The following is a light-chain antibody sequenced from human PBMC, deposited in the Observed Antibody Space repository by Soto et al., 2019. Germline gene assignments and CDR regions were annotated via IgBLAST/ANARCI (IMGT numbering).Light chain of an antibody. Sequence: EIGLTQSPGTLSLSPWERATLSCRASQTIISSYLAWYQQKPGQAPRLLIYGASSRATGIPDRFSGSGSGTDFTLTISRLEPEDFAVYYCQQRSNWPPITFGQGTRLEIK. CDR2: GAS. CDR1: QTIISSY. V-gene: IGKV3D-20*02. CDR3: QQRSNWPPIT. J-gene: IGKJ5*01.